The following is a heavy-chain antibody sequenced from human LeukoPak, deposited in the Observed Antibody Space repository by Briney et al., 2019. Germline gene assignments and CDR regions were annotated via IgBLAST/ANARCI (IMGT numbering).Heavy chain of an antibody. D-gene: IGHD3-10*01. CDR1: GGTFSSYA. CDR3: ASTLFGYYYYIDV. Sequence: GASVTVSCKASGGTFSSYAISWVRQPLGQGLEWVGGIIPIFGTANYAQKFQGRVTITADESTSTAYMELSSLRSEDTAIYYCASTLFGYYYYIDVWGKGTTVTVSS. CDR2: IIPIFGTA. V-gene: IGHV1-69*13. J-gene: IGHJ6*03.